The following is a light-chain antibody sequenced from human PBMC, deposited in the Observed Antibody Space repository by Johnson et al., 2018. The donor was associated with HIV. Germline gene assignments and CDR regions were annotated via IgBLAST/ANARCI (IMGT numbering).Light chain of an antibody. CDR2: DNN. CDR3: GIWDASLSPLYC. V-gene: IGLV1-51*01. CDR1: SSNIGNTY. Sequence: QAVLTQPPSVSAAPGQKVTISCSGSSSNIGNTYVSWYQQLPGTAPKLLIYDNNKRPSGIPDRFSGSKSGATATLGITGLPTGDEADYYCGIWDASLSPLYCFGSGTTIPVL. J-gene: IGLJ1*01.